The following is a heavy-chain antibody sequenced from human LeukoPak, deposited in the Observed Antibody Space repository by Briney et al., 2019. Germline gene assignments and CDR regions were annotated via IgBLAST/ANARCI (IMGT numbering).Heavy chain of an antibody. J-gene: IGHJ4*02. Sequence: SETLSLTCAVYGGSFSDYYWSWIRQPPGKGLEWIGYIYYSGSTNYNPSLKSRVTISVDTSKNQFSLKLSSVTAADTAVYYCASGYGSSGRFDYWGQGTLVTVSS. D-gene: IGHD3-10*01. CDR1: GGSFSDYY. CDR2: IYYSGST. CDR3: ASGYGSSGRFDY. V-gene: IGHV4-59*01.